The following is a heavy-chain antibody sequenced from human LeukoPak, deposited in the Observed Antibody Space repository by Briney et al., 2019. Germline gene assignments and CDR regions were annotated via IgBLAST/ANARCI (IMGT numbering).Heavy chain of an antibody. Sequence: SETLSLTCTVSGGSISSSSYYWGWIRQPPGKGLEWIGSIYYSGSTYYNPSLKSRVTISVDTSKNQFSLKLSSVTAADTAVYYCARDPGYSSSWYRGGDAFDIWGQGTMVTVSS. D-gene: IGHD6-13*01. J-gene: IGHJ3*02. CDR2: IYYSGST. CDR1: GGSISSSSYY. V-gene: IGHV4-39*07. CDR3: ARDPGYSSSWYRGGDAFDI.